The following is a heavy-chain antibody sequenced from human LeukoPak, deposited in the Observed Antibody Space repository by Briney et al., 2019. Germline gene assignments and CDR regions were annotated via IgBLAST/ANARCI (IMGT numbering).Heavy chain of an antibody. Sequence: GGSLRLSCAASGFTFSSYALSWVRQAPGKGLEWVSGISENGGTTFYADSVKGRFTITRDNSKNTLYVQMNSLRGEDTAVYYCAKEYGPKQLVFFDSWGQGTLVTVSS. CDR2: ISENGGTT. CDR1: GFTFSSYA. J-gene: IGHJ4*02. V-gene: IGHV3-23*01. CDR3: AKEYGPKQLVFFDS. D-gene: IGHD6-13*01.